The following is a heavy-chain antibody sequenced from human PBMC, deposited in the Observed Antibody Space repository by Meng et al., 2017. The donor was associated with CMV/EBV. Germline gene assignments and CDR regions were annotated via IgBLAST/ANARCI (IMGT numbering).Heavy chain of an antibody. CDR1: GGTFSSYA. D-gene: IGHD2-2*01. CDR3: ARGDCSSTSCYGGYENGMDV. Sequence: SVKVSCKASGGTFSSYAISWVRQAPGQGLEWMGGIIPIFGTANYAQKFQGRVTITTDESTSTAYMELSSLRSEDTAVYYCARGDCSSTSCYGGYENGMDVWDQGTTVTVSS. J-gene: IGHJ6*02. CDR2: IIPIFGTA. V-gene: IGHV1-69*05.